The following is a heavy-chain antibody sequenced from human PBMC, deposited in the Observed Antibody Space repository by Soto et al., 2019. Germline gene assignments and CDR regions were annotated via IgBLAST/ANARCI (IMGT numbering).Heavy chain of an antibody. CDR3: AGSGYSGMDV. V-gene: IGHV4-30-2*01. CDR1: GGSISSGGYS. D-gene: IGHD3-22*01. CDR2: IYHSGST. J-gene: IGHJ6*02. Sequence: QLQLQESGSGLVKPSQTLSLTCAVSGGSISSGGYSWSWIWQPPGKGLEWIGYIYHSGSTYYNPSLKSRVTISVDRSKNQFSLKLSSVTAADTAVYYCAGSGYSGMDVWGQGTTVTVSS.